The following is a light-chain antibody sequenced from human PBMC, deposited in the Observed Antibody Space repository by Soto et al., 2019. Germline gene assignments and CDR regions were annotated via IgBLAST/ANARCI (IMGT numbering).Light chain of an antibody. CDR1: SSDVGGYNY. CDR2: NVN. V-gene: IGLV2-14*03. Sequence: QSALTHPASVSGSPGQSITISCTGTSSDVGGYNYVSWYQQHPGKAPKLLIRNVNTRPSGVSDRFSGSKSGSTASLTISGLQAEDEADYYCSSYTSSSTVVFGGGTKLTVL. J-gene: IGLJ2*01. CDR3: SSYTSSSTVV.